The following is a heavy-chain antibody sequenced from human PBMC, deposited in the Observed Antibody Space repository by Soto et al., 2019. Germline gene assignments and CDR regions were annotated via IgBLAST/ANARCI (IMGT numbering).Heavy chain of an antibody. CDR1: GVTFSNAW. D-gene: IGHD2-15*01. CDR2: IKSKTDGGTT. V-gene: IGHV3-15*07. CDR3: TTYSYSNMILGCFDS. Sequence: GGSMKLSCAASGVTFSNAWINWVRQAPGKGLEWVGRIKSKTDGGTTDFAAPVKGRFAISRDDSKDIVYLQMNSLKTEDTGIYYCTTYSYSNMILGCFDSWGQGTLVTVSS. J-gene: IGHJ4*02.